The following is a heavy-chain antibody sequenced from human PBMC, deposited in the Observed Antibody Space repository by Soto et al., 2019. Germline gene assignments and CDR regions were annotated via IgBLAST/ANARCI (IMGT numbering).Heavy chain of an antibody. J-gene: IGHJ5*02. Sequence: SETLSLTCAVSGVSISSNNWWSWVRQPPGKGLEWIGEIYHSGSSNYNPSLKSRVTISVDKSKNQFSLKLSSVTAADTAVYYCASSFFPPLNWFDPWGQGTLVTVSS. CDR3: ASSFFPPLNWFDP. CDR1: GVSISSNNW. CDR2: IYHSGSS. V-gene: IGHV4-4*02.